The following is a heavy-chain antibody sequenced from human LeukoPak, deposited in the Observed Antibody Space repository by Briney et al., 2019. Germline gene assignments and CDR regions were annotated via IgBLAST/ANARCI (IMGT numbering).Heavy chain of an antibody. CDR2: ITGGGDRT. J-gene: IGHJ4*02. CDR1: GFTFSNYA. V-gene: IGHV3-23*01. CDR3: AKLSGSRTDSLRFDY. D-gene: IGHD3-10*01. Sequence: PGGSLRLSCAASGFTFSNYAVTWVRQAPGKGLEWVSSITGGGDRTWNADSVKGRFPISRENSKNTLYLQMNSLRAEDTAVYFCAKLSGSRTDSLRFDYWGQGTLVTVSS.